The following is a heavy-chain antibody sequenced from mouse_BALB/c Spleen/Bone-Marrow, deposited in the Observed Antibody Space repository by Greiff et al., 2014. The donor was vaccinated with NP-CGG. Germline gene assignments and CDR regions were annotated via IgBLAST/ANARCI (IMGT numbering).Heavy chain of an antibody. Sequence: VQLQQSGAELVGPGASVKLSCKASGYSFTSNWMNWVKQRPGQGLEWIGMIHPSDTETRLNQRFEDKATLTVDKSSSTAYMQLSSPTSEDSAVYYCARLEGNYGSTFAYWGQGTLVTVSA. D-gene: IGHD1-1*01. CDR3: ARLEGNYGSTFAY. CDR2: IHPSDTET. J-gene: IGHJ3*01. V-gene: IGHV1-61*01. CDR1: GYSFTSNW.